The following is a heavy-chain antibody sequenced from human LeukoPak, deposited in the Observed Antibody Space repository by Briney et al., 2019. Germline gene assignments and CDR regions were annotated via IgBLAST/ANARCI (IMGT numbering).Heavy chain of an antibody. CDR3: ARAKGGSGSYYGGYYYYYYYMDV. CDR1: GGSFSGYY. Sequence: SETLSLTCAVYGGSFSGYYWSWIRQPPGKGQEWIGEINHCGSTNYNPSLKSRVTISVDTSKNQSSLKLSSVTAADTAVYYCARAKGGSGSYYGGYYYYYYYMDVWGKGTTVTVSS. J-gene: IGHJ6*03. D-gene: IGHD3-10*01. CDR2: INHCGST. V-gene: IGHV4-34*01.